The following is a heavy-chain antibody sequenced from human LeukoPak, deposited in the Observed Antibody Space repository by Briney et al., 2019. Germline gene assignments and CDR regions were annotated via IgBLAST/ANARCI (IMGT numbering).Heavy chain of an antibody. V-gene: IGHV4-34*01. D-gene: IGHD2-15*01. J-gene: IGHJ4*02. Sequence: PSETLSLTCAVYGGSFSGYYWSWIRQPPGKGLEWIGEINHSGSTNYNPSLKSRVTISVDTSKNQFSLKLSSVTAADTAVYYCARSPWWGFPRFDYWGQGTLVTVSS. CDR1: GGSFSGYY. CDR2: INHSGST. CDR3: ARSPWWGFPRFDY.